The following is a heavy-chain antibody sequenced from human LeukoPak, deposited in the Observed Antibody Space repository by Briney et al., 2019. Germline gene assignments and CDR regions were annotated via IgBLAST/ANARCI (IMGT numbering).Heavy chain of an antibody. D-gene: IGHD2-15*01. J-gene: IGHJ5*02. Sequence: GESLKISCKSSGYGINNYWIAWVRQMPGKGLEWMGIIYPADSDIRYSPSFQGQVTISADKSISTAYLQWNSLKASDTAMYYCARQEYCSGASCYTWFDPWGRGTLVTVSS. CDR1: GYGINNYW. CDR2: IYPADSDI. CDR3: ARQEYCSGASCYTWFDP. V-gene: IGHV5-51*01.